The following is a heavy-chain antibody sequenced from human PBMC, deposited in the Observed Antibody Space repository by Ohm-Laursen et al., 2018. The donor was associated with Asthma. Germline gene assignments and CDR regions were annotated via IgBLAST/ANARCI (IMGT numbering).Heavy chain of an antibody. CDR3: IKDLSGTYSFDY. Sequence: SLRLSCTASGFTFSTYWMHWVRQAPGKGLVWVSRVYGDGSNTIYADSVKGRFTISRDNAKNTLYLQMSSLRAEDTAVYHCIKDLSGTYSFDYWGQGALVTVSS. CDR1: GFTFSTYW. D-gene: IGHD1-26*01. CDR2: VYGDGSNT. V-gene: IGHV3-74*01. J-gene: IGHJ4*02.